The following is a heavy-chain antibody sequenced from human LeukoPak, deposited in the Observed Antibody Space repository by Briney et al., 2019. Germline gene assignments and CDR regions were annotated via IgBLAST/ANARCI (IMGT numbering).Heavy chain of an antibody. D-gene: IGHD3-22*01. Sequence: ASVKVSCKASGYTFTGYYMHWVRQAPGQGLEWMGWINPNSGGANYAQKFQGRVTMTRDTSISTAYMELSRLRSDDTAVYYCARGIPYYYDSSGYNLGGVLDYWGQGTLVTVSS. CDR1: GYTFTGYY. CDR3: ARGIPYYYDSSGYNLGGVLDY. V-gene: IGHV1-2*02. CDR2: INPNSGGA. J-gene: IGHJ4*02.